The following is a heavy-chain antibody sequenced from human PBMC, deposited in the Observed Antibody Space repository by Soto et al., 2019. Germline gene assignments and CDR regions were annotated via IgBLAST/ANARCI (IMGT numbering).Heavy chain of an antibody. J-gene: IGHJ5*02. Sequence: GASVKVSCKASGYTFTGYYMHWVRQAPGQGLEWMGWINPNSGGTNYAQKFQGWVTMTRDTSISTAYMELSRLRSDDTAVYYCARNPLRGFGESPGWFDPWGQGTLVTVSS. D-gene: IGHD3-10*01. CDR3: ARNPLRGFGESPGWFDP. CDR2: INPNSGGT. CDR1: GYTFTGYY. V-gene: IGHV1-2*04.